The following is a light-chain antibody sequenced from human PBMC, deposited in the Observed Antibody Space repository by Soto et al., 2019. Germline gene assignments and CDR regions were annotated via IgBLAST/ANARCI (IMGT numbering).Light chain of an antibody. CDR3: QSHDSSLSGHVV. CDR2: GNS. J-gene: IGLJ2*01. V-gene: IGLV1-40*01. CDR1: SSNIGAGYD. Sequence: QSVLTQPPSVSGAPGQRVTMSCTGSSSNIGAGYDVHWYQQLPGTAPKLLIYGNSNRPSGVPDRFSGSKSGTSASLAITGLQAEDEADYYCQSHDSSLSGHVVFGGGTKLTVL.